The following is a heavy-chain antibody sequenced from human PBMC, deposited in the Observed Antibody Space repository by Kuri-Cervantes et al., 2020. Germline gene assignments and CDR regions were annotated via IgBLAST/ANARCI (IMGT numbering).Heavy chain of an antibody. CDR2: MNPSSGNT. CDR3: AREGGTYDYVWGSYRTQSYYGMDV. V-gene: IGHV1-8*02. CDR1: GGTFSSYA. Sequence: ASVKVSCKASGGTFSSYAISWVRQATGQALEWMGWMNPSSGNTGYAQKFQGRVTMTRNTSISTAYMELSRLRSEEKAVYYCAREGGTYDYVWGSYRTQSYYGMDVWGQGTTVTVSS. D-gene: IGHD3-16*02. J-gene: IGHJ6*02.